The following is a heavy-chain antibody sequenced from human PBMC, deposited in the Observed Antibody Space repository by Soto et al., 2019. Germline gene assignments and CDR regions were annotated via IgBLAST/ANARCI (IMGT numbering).Heavy chain of an antibody. Sequence: EVSCKVSAYPLPVLSMHLVRQAPGKGLEWMGGFDPEDGETIYAQKFQGRVTMTEDTSTDTAYMELSSLRSEDTAVYYCATLGNLMRYWGQGTLVTVS. CDR3: ATLGNLMRY. CDR2: FDPEDGET. V-gene: IGHV1-24*01. J-gene: IGHJ4*02. D-gene: IGHD2-8*01. CDR1: AYPLPVLS.